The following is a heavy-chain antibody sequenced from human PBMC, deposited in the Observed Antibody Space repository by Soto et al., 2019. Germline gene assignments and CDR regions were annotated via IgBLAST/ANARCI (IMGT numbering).Heavy chain of an antibody. V-gene: IGHV3-30-3*01. Sequence: DHPAPGKGLEWVAVISYDGSNKYYADSVKGRFTISRDNSKNTLYLQMNSLRAEDTAVYYCARDSSGYDLPPPDYWGQGTPVTVSS. J-gene: IGHJ4*02. CDR2: ISYDGSNK. CDR3: ARDSSGYDLPPPDY. D-gene: IGHD5-12*01.